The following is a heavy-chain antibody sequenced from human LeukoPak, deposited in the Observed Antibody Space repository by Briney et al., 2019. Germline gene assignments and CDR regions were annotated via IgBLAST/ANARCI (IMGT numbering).Heavy chain of an antibody. D-gene: IGHD6-19*01. CDR1: GGSISSSSCY. V-gene: IGHV4-39*01. Sequence: SETLSLTCTVSGGSISSSSCYWGWIRQPPGQGLEWIGSIYYSGSTYYNPSLKSRVTISVDTSKNQFSLKLSSVTAADTAVYYCARTPKSSGYRDSAFDIWGQGTMVTVSS. J-gene: IGHJ3*02. CDR2: IYYSGST. CDR3: ARTPKSSGYRDSAFDI.